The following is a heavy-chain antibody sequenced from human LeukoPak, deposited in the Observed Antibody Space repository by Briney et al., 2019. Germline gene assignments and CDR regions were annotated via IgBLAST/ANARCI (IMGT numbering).Heavy chain of an antibody. V-gene: IGHV3-21*04. CDR1: GFTFSSYS. Sequence: PGGSLRLSCAASGFTFSSYSMNWVRQAPGKGLEWVSSISSSSSYIYYADSVKGRFTISRDNAKNSLSLEMNSLRPEDTALYYCAKDREYSGSPYFDYWGQGTLVTVSS. CDR3: AKDREYSGSPYFDY. J-gene: IGHJ4*02. CDR2: ISSSSSYI. D-gene: IGHD1-26*01.